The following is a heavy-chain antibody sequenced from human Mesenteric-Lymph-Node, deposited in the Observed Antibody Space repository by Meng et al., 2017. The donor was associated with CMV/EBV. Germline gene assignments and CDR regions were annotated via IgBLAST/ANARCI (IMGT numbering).Heavy chain of an antibody. Sequence: SETLSLTCTASGGSISSYYWSWIRQPPGKGLEWIGYIYYIGSTNYNPSLKSRVTISVDTSKNQFSLKLSSVTAADTAVYYCARAEDRPYYDFWSGYPYYYGMDVWGQGTTVTVSS. J-gene: IGHJ6*02. CDR2: IYYIGST. D-gene: IGHD3-3*01. V-gene: IGHV4-59*01. CDR1: GGSISSYY. CDR3: ARAEDRPYYDFWSGYPYYYGMDV.